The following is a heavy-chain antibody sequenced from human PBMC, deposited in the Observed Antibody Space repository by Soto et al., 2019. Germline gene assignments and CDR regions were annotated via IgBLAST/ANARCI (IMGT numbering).Heavy chain of an antibody. Sequence: QVQLVESGGGVVQPGRSLRLSCAASGFTFSSYAMHWVRQAPGKGLEWVAVISYDGSNKYYADSVKGRFTISRDNSKNTLYLQMNSLRAEDTAVYYCAKPPVVVAGVFDYWGQGTLVTVSS. CDR3: AKPPVVVAGVFDY. J-gene: IGHJ4*02. CDR2: ISYDGSNK. V-gene: IGHV3-30-3*01. CDR1: GFTFSSYA. D-gene: IGHD2-15*01.